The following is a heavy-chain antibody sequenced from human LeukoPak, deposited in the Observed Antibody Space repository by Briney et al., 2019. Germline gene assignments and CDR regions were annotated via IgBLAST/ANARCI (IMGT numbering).Heavy chain of an antibody. Sequence: GGSLRLSCAASGFTFSSYSMNWVRQAPGKGLEWVSYISSSSSTIYYADSVKGRFTISRANANNSLYLQMNSLRAEDTAVYYCARDDGFDYWGQGTLVTVSS. CDR2: ISSSSSTI. CDR3: ARDDGFDY. V-gene: IGHV3-48*01. J-gene: IGHJ4*02. CDR1: GFTFSSYS.